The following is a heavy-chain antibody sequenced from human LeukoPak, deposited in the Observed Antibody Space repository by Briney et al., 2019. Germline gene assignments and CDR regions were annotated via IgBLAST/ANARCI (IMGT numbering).Heavy chain of an antibody. CDR2: INPNSGGT. CDR3: ARANALYCSSTSCLFDY. J-gene: IGHJ4*02. V-gene: IGHV1-2*04. D-gene: IGHD2-2*01. Sequence: ASVKVSCKASGYTFTGYYMHWERQAPGQGLEWMGWINPNSGGTYSAQKFQGWVTMTRDTSISTAYMELSRLTSDDTAVYYCARANALYCSSTSCLFDYWGQGTLVTVSS. CDR1: GYTFTGYY.